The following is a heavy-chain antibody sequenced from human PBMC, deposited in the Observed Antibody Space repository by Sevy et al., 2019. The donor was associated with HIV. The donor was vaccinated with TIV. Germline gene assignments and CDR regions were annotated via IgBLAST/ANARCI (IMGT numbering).Heavy chain of an antibody. D-gene: IGHD4-4*01. CDR2: FYYGSGTT. CDR3: ARQGATLTTLYAFHI. Sequence: SETLSLTCTVSGGSISDHYWSWIRQPPGKGLEWIGYFYYGSGTTNYNPSLKSRVTISIDTSKNQFSLNVSSVTAADTAVYYCARQGATLTTLYAFHIWGQVTMVTVSS. J-gene: IGHJ3*02. CDR1: GGSISDHY. V-gene: IGHV4-59*08.